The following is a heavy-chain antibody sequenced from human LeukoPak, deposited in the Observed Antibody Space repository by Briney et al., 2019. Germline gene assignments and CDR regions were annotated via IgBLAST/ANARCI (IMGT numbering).Heavy chain of an antibody. V-gene: IGHV6-1*01. CDR1: GDSVSSSSAA. J-gene: IGHJ4*02. CDR3: TRGGRSYDY. D-gene: IGHD1-26*01. CDR2: TYYRSKWFT. Sequence: SQTLSLTCATSGDSVSSSSAAWNWIRQSPSRGLEWLGRTYYRSKWFTDYAVSVKGRISITPDTPKNHFSLQLNSVTPEDTAVYYCTRGGRSYDYWGQGTLVTVSS.